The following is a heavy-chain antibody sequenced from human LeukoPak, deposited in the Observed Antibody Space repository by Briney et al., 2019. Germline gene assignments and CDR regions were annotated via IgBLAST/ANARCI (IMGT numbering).Heavy chain of an antibody. Sequence: SVKVSCKASGGTFSSYAISWVRQAPGQGLEWMGGIIPIFGTANYAQKFQGRVTITADKSTSTAYMELSSLRSEDTAVYYCASIGDCSGGSCYSLYYYYYMDVWGKGTTVTVSS. D-gene: IGHD2-15*01. V-gene: IGHV1-69*06. CDR2: IIPIFGTA. CDR1: GGTFSSYA. J-gene: IGHJ6*03. CDR3: ASIGDCSGGSCYSLYYYYYMDV.